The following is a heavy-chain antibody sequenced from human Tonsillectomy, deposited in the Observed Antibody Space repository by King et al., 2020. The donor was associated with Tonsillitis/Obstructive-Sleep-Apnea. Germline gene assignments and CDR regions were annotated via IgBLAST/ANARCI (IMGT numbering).Heavy chain of an antibody. CDR3: AKGSVVAATAYYYYYYMDV. V-gene: IGHV3-23*04. Sequence: VQLVESGGGLVQPGGSLRLSCAASGFTFSSYAMSWVRQAPGKGLEWVSTISGSGGSTYYADSVKGRFTISRDNSKNTLYLQMNSLRAEDTAVYYCAKGSVVAATAYYYYYYMDVWGKGTTVTVSS. CDR1: GFTFSSYA. D-gene: IGHD2-15*01. CDR2: ISGSGGST. J-gene: IGHJ6*03.